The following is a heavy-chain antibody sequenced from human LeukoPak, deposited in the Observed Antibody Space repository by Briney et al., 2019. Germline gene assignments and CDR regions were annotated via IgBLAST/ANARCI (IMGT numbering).Heavy chain of an antibody. V-gene: IGHV4-59*08. CDR1: GGSIRSYY. J-gene: IGHJ4*02. Sequence: SETLSLTCTVSGGSIRSYYWNWIRQPLGKGLEWIGYSYYTGSTNYNPSLKSRVTISVDTSKNQFSLKVSSVTAAGTAVYYCATQAGGYSSSSFDYWGQGTLVTVSS. CDR2: SYYTGST. CDR3: ATQAGGYSSSSFDY. D-gene: IGHD5-18*01.